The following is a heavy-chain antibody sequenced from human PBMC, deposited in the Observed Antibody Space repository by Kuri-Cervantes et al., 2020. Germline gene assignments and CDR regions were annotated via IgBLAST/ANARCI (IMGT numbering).Heavy chain of an antibody. CDR1: GGTFSSYA. CDR3: ARRDYYYDLFDF. D-gene: IGHD3-22*01. CDR2: IIPIFGTA. J-gene: IGHJ4*02. V-gene: IGHV1-69*05. Sequence: SVKVSCKASGGTFSSYAISWVRQAPGQGLEWMGGIIPIFGTANYAQKFQGRVTITTDESTSTAYMELSSLRSEDTAVYYCARRDYYYDLFDFWGQGTLVTVSS.